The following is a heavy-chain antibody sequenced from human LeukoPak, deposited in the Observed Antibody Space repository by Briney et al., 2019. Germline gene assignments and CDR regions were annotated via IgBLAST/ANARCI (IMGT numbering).Heavy chain of an antibody. V-gene: IGHV1-69*05. J-gene: IGHJ3*02. CDR2: IIPIFGTA. Sequence: GASVKVSCKASGGTFSSYAISWVRQAPGQGLEWMGGIIPIFGTANYAQKFQGRVTITTDESTSTAYMELSSLRSEDTAVYYCARGIVGALDAFDIWGQGTMVTVSS. D-gene: IGHD1-26*01. CDR1: GGTFSSYA. CDR3: ARGIVGALDAFDI.